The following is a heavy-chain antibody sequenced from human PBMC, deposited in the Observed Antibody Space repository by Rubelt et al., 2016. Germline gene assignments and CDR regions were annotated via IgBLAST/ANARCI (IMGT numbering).Heavy chain of an antibody. D-gene: IGHD6-13*01. CDR1: GFTFSSYG. CDR2: ISSSSSTI. CDR3: AGVHRCLLPESSSWCYGMDV. V-gene: IGHV3-48*02. J-gene: IGHJ6*02. Sequence: RLSCAASGFTFSSYGMHWVRQAPGKGLEWVSYISSSSSTIYYADSVKGRFTISRDNAKNSLYLQMNSLRDEDTAVYYCAGVHRCLLPESSSWCYGMDVWGQGTTVTVSS.